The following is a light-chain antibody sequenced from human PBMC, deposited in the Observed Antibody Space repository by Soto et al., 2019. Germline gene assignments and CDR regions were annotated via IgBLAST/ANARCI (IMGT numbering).Light chain of an antibody. V-gene: IGKV3-20*01. CDR1: QSVSSSY. CDR3: QQYGSSPPAT. J-gene: IGKJ1*01. CDR2: GAS. Sequence: EIALTQSPGTLSLSPGERATLSCRASQSVSSSYLAWYQQKPGQAPRLLIYGASSRATGIPDRFSGSGSGTDFTLTISRLEPEDFAVYYCQQYGSSPPATFGQGTKVDIK.